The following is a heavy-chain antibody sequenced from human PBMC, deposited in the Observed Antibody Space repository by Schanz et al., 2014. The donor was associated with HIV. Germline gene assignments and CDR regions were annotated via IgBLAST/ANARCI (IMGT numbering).Heavy chain of an antibody. D-gene: IGHD2-2*01. CDR3: AKVGRIYSTTWIDY. CDR2: ISYDGSNE. V-gene: IGHV3-30*18. Sequence: QVQLVQSGGGVVQPGRSLRLSCAASGFTFSTCGMHWVRQAPGKGLEWVAVISYDGSNEYYGDSVKGRFTISRDNSKNTLYLQMNSLRREDTAVYYCAKVGRIYSTTWIDYWGQGTLVTVSS. CDR1: GFTFSTCG. J-gene: IGHJ4*02.